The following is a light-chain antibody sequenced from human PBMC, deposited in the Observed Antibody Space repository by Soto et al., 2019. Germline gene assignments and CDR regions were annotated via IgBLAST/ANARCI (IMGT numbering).Light chain of an antibody. CDR3: QQQGT. CDR2: AAS. CDR1: RSLSSSY. J-gene: IGKJ2*01. Sequence: EIVLTQSPGTLSLSPGERATLSCRASRSLSSSYVVWYQQKPGQAPRLLIYAASRRATGIPDRFSGSGSATEYTLTISRLAPEDFAVYYCQQQGTFGQGTKLESK. V-gene: IGKV3-20*01.